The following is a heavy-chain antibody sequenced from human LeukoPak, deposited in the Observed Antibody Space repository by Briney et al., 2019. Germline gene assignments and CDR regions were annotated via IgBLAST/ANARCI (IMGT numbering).Heavy chain of an antibody. V-gene: IGHV3-66*01. D-gene: IGHD2-15*01. CDR3: ARRCGGSCFYAFDI. Sequence: GGSLRPSCAASGFTVSSNYMSWVRQAPGKGLECVSVIYSGGSTYYANSVKGRFTISRDNSKNTLYLQMNSLRAEDTAVYYCARRCGGSCFYAFDIWGQGTMVTVSS. CDR1: GFTVSSNY. CDR2: IYSGGST. J-gene: IGHJ3*02.